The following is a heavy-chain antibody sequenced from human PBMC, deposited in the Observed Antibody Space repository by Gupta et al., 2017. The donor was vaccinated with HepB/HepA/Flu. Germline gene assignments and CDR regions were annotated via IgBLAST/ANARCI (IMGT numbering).Heavy chain of an antibody. J-gene: IGHJ4*02. V-gene: IGHV3-9*01. CDR1: GFTFDDYA. Sequence: EVQLVESGGGLVQPGRSLRLSCAASGFTFDDYAMHWVRQAPGKGLEWVSGISWNSGSIGYADSVKGRFTISRDNAKNSLYLQINSLRAEDTAVYYCAKSYNSGWYGVPDYWGEGTLVTVSS. D-gene: IGHD6-19*01. CDR3: AKSYNSGWYGVPDY. CDR2: ISWNSGSI.